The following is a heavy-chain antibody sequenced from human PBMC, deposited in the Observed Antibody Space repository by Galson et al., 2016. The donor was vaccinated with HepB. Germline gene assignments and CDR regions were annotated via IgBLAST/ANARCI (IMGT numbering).Heavy chain of an antibody. CDR3: ARGMYSSSWEVDY. CDR1: GFSFSTFG. Sequence: SLRLSCAASGFSFSTFGMRWVRQAPGKGLEWVTIISNDGRYKSYADSVRGRFIISRDSSRNTLYLQMNSLRPEDTAVYYCARGMYSSSWEVDYWGQGTLVTVSS. V-gene: IGHV3-30*03. J-gene: IGHJ4*02. D-gene: IGHD6-13*01. CDR2: ISNDGRYK.